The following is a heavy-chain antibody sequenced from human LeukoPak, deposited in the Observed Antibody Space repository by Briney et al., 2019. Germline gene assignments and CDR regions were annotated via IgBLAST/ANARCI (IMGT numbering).Heavy chain of an antibody. J-gene: IGHJ4*02. CDR2: ISYDGSNK. CDR1: GFTFSIYA. D-gene: IGHD5-18*01. CDR3: ARHLSGVTGYTYGRGIDY. Sequence: PGGSLRLSCAASGFTFSIYAMHWVSQAPGKGLEWVALISYDGSNKYYADSVKGRFNISRDNSKNTLSLQMNSLRTEDTAVYYCARHLSGVTGYTYGRGIDYWGQGTLVTVSS. V-gene: IGHV3-30*04.